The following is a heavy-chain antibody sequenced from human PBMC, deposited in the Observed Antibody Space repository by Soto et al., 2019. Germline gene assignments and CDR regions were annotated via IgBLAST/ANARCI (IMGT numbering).Heavy chain of an antibody. CDR2: ISGSSRYT. J-gene: IGHJ4*02. D-gene: IGHD6-19*01. CDR3: ARHTSGWHYYDY. Sequence: GSLRLSCAASGFNFSDHYMNWIRQAPGKGLEWVSYISGSSRYTNFADSVKGRFTISRDNAKNSLYLQMNSLRAEDTAVYYCARHTSGWHYYDYWGQGTPVTVSS. V-gene: IGHV3-11*06. CDR1: GFNFSDHY.